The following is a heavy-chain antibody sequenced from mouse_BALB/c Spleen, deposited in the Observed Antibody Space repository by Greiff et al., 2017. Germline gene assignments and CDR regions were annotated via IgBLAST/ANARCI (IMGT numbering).Heavy chain of an antibody. D-gene: IGHD2-1*01. Sequence: EVKLMESGGGLVQPGGSLKLSCAASGFDFSRYWMSWVRQAPGKGLEWIGEINPDSSTINYTPSLKDKFIISRDNAKNTLYLQMSKVRSEDTALYYCARHYGNYRYFDVWGAGTTVTVSS. CDR3: ARHYGNYRYFDV. CDR1: GFDFSRYW. V-gene: IGHV4-1*02. CDR2: INPDSSTI. J-gene: IGHJ1*01.